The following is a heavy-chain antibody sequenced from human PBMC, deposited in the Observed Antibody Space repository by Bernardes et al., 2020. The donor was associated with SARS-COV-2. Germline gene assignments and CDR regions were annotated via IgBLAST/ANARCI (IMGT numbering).Heavy chain of an antibody. CDR1: EFDVSGNY. Sequence: GGSLRLSCAASEFDVSGNYMAWVRQTPAKGLEWVSVIYVAGTTYYADSVKGRFAISRHISKNTLYLQMNSLRAEDTAVYYCASGNYDILTGYYYYFEYWGQGTLVTVSS. CDR2: IYVAGTT. CDR3: ASGNYDILTGYYYYFEY. V-gene: IGHV3-53*04. D-gene: IGHD3-9*01. J-gene: IGHJ4*02.